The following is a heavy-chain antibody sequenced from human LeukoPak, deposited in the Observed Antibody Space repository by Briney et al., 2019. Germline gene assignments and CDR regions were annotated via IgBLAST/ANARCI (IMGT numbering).Heavy chain of an antibody. V-gene: IGHV6-1*01. D-gene: IGHD6-13*01. CDR3: ARSIAAAGTFDY. J-gene: IGHJ4*02. CDR2: TYYSSKWYN. Sequence: SQTLSLTCTISGDSVSSNSAAWDWIRQYPARGLEWLGRTYYSSKWYNDYAVSVKSRITINPDTSKNQFSLQLNSVTPEDTAVYYCARSIAAAGTFDYWGQGTLVTVSS. CDR1: GDSVSSNSAA.